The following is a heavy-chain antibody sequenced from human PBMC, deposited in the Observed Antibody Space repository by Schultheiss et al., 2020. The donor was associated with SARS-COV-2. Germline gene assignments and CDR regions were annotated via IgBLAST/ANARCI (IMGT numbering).Heavy chain of an antibody. Sequence: SVKVSCKASGGTFSSYAISWVRQAPGQGLEWMGGIIPIFGTANYAQKFQGRVTITADESTSTAYMELSSLRAEDTAVYYCAKLEHQDYGMDVWGQGTTVTVSS. V-gene: IGHV1-69*13. D-gene: IGHD6-6*01. CDR2: IIPIFGTA. CDR3: AKLEHQDYGMDV. CDR1: GGTFSSYA. J-gene: IGHJ6*02.